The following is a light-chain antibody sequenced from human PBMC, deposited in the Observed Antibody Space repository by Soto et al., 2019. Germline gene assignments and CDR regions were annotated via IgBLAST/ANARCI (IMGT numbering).Light chain of an antibody. CDR3: QQYDSSPRT. CDR1: QSVRSN. J-gene: IGKJ1*01. V-gene: IGKV3D-15*01. CDR2: DAS. Sequence: EIVMTQSPATLSVSAGERATLSCRARQSVRSNLAWYQQKPGQAPRLLIYDASTRATGIPARFSGSGSGTDFTLTISRLEPEDFAVYYCQQYDSSPRTFGQGTKVDIK.